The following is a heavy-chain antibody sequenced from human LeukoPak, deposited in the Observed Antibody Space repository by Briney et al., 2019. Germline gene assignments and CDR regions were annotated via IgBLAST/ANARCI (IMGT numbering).Heavy chain of an antibody. CDR3: ARDRGYCSSTSCYRPYYYYMDV. CDR2: IIPIFGTA. CDR1: GGTFSSYA. Sequence: GASVKVSCKASGGTFSSYAISWVRQAPGQGLEWMGGIIPIFGTANYAQKFQGRVTITTDESTSTAYMELSSLRSEDTAVYYCARDRGYCSSTSCYRPYYYYMDVWGKGTTVTVSS. J-gene: IGHJ6*03. D-gene: IGHD2-2*02. V-gene: IGHV1-69*05.